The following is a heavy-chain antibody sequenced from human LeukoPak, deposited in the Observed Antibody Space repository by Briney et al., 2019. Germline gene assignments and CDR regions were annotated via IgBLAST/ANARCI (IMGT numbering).Heavy chain of an antibody. Sequence: GGSLRLSCAASGFTFSSYSMNWVRQAPGKGLEWVSSISSSSSYIYYADSVKGRFTISRDNAKNSLYLQMNSLRAEDTAVYYCARDFSSGWYQAFDYWGQGTLVTVSS. V-gene: IGHV3-21*01. CDR1: GFTFSSYS. J-gene: IGHJ4*02. D-gene: IGHD6-19*01. CDR2: ISSSSSYI. CDR3: ARDFSSGWYQAFDY.